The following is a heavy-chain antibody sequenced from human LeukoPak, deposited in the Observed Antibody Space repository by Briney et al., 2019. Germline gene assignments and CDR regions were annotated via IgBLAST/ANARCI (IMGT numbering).Heavy chain of an antibody. CDR2: INPDGSGK. V-gene: IGHV3-7*01. CDR3: GRDPAWGAIDY. CDR1: GFTFSNSW. J-gene: IGHJ4*02. D-gene: IGHD7-27*01. Sequence: GGSLRLSCAASGFTFSNSWMSWVRQAPGKGLEWVANINPDGSGKYYVDSVRGRFTISGDNAKDSLYLQMNSLRAEDTAVYYCGRDPAWGAIDYWGQGTLVTVSS.